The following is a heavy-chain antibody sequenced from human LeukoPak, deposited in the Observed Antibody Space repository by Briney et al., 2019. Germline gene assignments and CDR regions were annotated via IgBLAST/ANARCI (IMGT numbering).Heavy chain of an antibody. J-gene: IGHJ4*02. CDR1: GFTFSSYW. CDR3: ARPQGISVVGIDY. D-gene: IGHD2-15*01. CDR2: INSDGSST. V-gene: IGHV3-74*01. Sequence: GESLRLSCAASGFTFSSYWMHWVRQAPGKGLVWVSRINSDGSSTTYADSVKGRFTISRDNAKNTLYLQMNSLRAEDTAVYYCARPQGISVVGIDYWGQGTLVTVSS.